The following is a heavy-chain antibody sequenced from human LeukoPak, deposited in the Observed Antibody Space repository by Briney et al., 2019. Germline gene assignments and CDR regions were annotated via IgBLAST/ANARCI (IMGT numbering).Heavy chain of an antibody. CDR3: ARNLNSPIAVAGSDY. D-gene: IGHD6-19*01. CDR1: GFPFSNSD. V-gene: IGHV3-21*01. J-gene: IGHJ4*02. Sequence: GGSLTLSCAASGFPFSNSDMQWVRQAPGKGLEWVSSITPSSTYIYYAASMRGRFTDSRDNAKNSLYLQMNSLTAEDTAVYYCARNLNSPIAVAGSDYWGQGTLVTVSS. CDR2: ITPSSTYI.